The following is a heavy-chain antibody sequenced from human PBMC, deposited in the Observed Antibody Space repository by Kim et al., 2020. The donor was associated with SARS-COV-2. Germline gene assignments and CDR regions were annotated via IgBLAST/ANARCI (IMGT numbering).Heavy chain of an antibody. D-gene: IGHD4-17*01. V-gene: IGHV3-73*01. CDR1: GFTFSGSA. Sequence: GGSLRLSCAASGFTFSGSAMHWVRQASGKGLEWVGRIRSKANSYATAYAASAKGRFTISRDDSKNTAYLQMNSLKTEDTAVYYCTTTGGTVTMVSGDFDYWGQGTLVTVSS. J-gene: IGHJ4*02. CDR2: IRSKANSYAT. CDR3: TTTGGTVTMVSGDFDY.